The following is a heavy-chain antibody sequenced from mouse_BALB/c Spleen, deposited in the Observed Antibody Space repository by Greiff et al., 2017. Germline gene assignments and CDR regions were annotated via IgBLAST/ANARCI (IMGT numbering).Heavy chain of an antibody. V-gene: IGHV1S81*02. J-gene: IGHJ3*01. CDR1: GYTFTSYW. Sequence: QVQLQQPGAELVKPGASVKLSCKASGYTFTSYWMHWVKQRPGQRLEWIGEINPSNGRTNYNEKFKSKATLTVDKSSSTAYMQLSSLTSEDSAVYYCARGNLGEWFAYWGQGTLVTVSA. CDR2: INPSNGRT. CDR3: ARGNLGEWFAY. D-gene: IGHD4-1*01.